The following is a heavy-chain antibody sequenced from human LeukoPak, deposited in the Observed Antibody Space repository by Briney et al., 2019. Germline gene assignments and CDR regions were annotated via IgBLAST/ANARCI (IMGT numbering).Heavy chain of an antibody. CDR1: GGSISSYY. CDR2: IYYSGST. J-gene: IGHJ4*02. V-gene: IGHV4-59*01. CDR3: ARDEGFGELHFDY. D-gene: IGHD3-10*01. Sequence: SETLSLTCTGSGGSISSYYWSWIRQPPGKGLEWIGYIYYSGSTNYNPSLKSRVTISVDTSKNQFSLKLTSVTAADTAVYYCARDEGFGELHFDYWGQGTLVTVSS.